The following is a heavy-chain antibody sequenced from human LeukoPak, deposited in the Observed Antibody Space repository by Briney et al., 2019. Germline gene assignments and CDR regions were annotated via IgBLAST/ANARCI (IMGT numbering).Heavy chain of an antibody. Sequence: GESLKISCKGSGYSFYTYWIAWVRQMPGKGLEWMGIIYPDDSDTRYSPSFQGQVTISADKSIDTAYLQWRSLKASDTGMYYCVRQSLGEFKYSGQGTLVTVSS. D-gene: IGHD3-10*01. V-gene: IGHV5-51*01. CDR1: GYSFYTYW. J-gene: IGHJ4*02. CDR2: IYPDDSDT. CDR3: VRQSLGEFKY.